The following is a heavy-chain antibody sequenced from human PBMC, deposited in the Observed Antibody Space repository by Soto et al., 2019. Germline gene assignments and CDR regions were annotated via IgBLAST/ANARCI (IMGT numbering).Heavy chain of an antibody. D-gene: IGHD2-2*02. Sequence: LRXSFACSGFTVSSYGMHWVRQAPGKGLEWVAVIWYDGSNKYYADSVKGRFTISRDNSKNTLYLQMNSLRAEDTAVYYCARDERGYCSSTSCYIDHNWFDPWGQGTLVTVSS. J-gene: IGHJ5*02. V-gene: IGHV3-33*08. CDR3: ARDERGYCSSTSCYIDHNWFDP. CDR2: IWYDGSNK. CDR1: GFTVSSYG.